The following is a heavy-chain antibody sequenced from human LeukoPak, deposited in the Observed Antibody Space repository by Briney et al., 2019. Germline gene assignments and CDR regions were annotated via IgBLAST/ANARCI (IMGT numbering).Heavy chain of an antibody. Sequence: PGGSLRLSCAASGFTFSPNAMNWVRQAPGKGLEWVSGIGSDGRSHYIDSVKGRFTISRDNAKNSLYLQMNSLRAEDTAVYYCARGGTYRPLLGYWGQGTLVTVSS. CDR2: IGSDGRS. V-gene: IGHV3-21*01. CDR1: GFTFSPNA. D-gene: IGHD1-26*01. CDR3: ARGGTYRPLLGY. J-gene: IGHJ4*02.